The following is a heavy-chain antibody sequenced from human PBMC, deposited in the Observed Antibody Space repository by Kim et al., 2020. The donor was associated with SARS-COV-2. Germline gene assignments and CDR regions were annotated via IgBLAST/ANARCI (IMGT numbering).Heavy chain of an antibody. CDR3: TRGIAAAAYYYYYGMDV. D-gene: IGHD6-13*01. J-gene: IGHJ6*02. Sequence: VKGRFTISKDDSKSIAYLQMNSLKTEDTAVYYCTRGIAAAAYYYYYGMDVWGQGTTVTVSS. V-gene: IGHV3-49*02.